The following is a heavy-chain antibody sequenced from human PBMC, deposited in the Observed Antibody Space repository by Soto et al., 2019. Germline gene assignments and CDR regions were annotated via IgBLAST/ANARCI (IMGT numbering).Heavy chain of an antibody. CDR2: IHGDGGKI. Sequence: GGSLRLSCASSGFIFSAYWMSWVRQAPGKGLEWVANIHGDGGKIYYVDSVKGRFTISRDNAKRSLYLQMNSLRAEDTAVYYCERDFYGGYTYGTGDYWGPGALVTVFS. CDR3: ERDFYGGYTYGTGDY. D-gene: IGHD5-18*01. CDR1: GFIFSAYW. J-gene: IGHJ4*02. V-gene: IGHV3-7*01.